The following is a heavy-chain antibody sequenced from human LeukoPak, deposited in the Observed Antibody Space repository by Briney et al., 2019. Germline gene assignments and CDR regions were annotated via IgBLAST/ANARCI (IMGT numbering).Heavy chain of an antibody. CDR2: VIPIFGTA. CDR3: ARGGAIVVVPAAIEGWFDP. V-gene: IGHV1-69*13. J-gene: IGHJ5*02. D-gene: IGHD2-2*02. CDR1: GGTFSSYA. Sequence: AASVKVSCKASGGTFSSYAISWVRQAPGQGLEWMGGVIPIFGTANYAQKFQGRVTITADESTSTAYMELSSLRSEDTAVYYCARGGAIVVVPAAIEGWFDPWGQGTLVTVSS.